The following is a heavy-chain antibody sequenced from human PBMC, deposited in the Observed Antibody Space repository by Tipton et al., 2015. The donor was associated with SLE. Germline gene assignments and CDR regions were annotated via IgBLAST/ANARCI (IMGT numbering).Heavy chain of an antibody. CDR2: ISPSSGFI. D-gene: IGHD2/OR15-2a*01. CDR1: GFAFSSYS. J-gene: IGHJ5*02. Sequence: SLRLSCATSGFAFSSYSVNWVRQAPGKGLEWVSSISPSSGFIYYADSVKGRFTISRDNAKNSVFLQMDSLRAEDTAVYYCTRGGFEIVREDWFDPWGQGTLVTVSS. V-gene: IGHV3-21*01. CDR3: TRGGFEIVREDWFDP.